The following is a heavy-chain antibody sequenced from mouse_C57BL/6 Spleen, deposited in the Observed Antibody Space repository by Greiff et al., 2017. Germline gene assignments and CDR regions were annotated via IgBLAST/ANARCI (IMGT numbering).Heavy chain of an antibody. CDR2: IYPGSGST. V-gene: IGHV1-55*01. J-gene: IGHJ1*03. CDR1: GYTFTSYW. Sequence: QVQLKQPGAELVKPGASVKMSCKASGYTFTSYWITWVKQRPGQGLEWIGDIYPGSGSTNYNEKFKSKATLTVDTSSSTAYMQLSSLTSEDSAVYYCARWAYYGSSYYWYFDVWGTGTTVTVSS. D-gene: IGHD1-1*01. CDR3: ARWAYYGSSYYWYFDV.